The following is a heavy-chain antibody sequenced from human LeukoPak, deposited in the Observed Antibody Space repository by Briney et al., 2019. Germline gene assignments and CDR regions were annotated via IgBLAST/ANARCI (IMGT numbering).Heavy chain of an antibody. CDR1: GGSISSYY. Sequence: SETLSLTCTVSGGSISSYYWSWIRQPAGKGLEWIGRIYTSGSTNYNPSLKSRVAMSVDTSKNQFSPKLSSVTAADTAVYYCARDAGTSYHYYYYYGMDVWGQGTTVTVSS. CDR2: IYTSGST. V-gene: IGHV4-4*07. D-gene: IGHD1-1*01. CDR3: ARDAGTSYHYYYYYGMDV. J-gene: IGHJ6*02.